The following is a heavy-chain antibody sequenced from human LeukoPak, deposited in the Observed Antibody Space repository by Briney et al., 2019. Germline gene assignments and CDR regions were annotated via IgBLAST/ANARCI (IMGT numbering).Heavy chain of an antibody. V-gene: IGHV3-30*18. J-gene: IGHJ4*02. CDR3: AKSESDPYDSSGYYGVIDY. CDR1: GFTFSSYG. CDR2: TPYDGSNK. Sequence: QPGRSLRLSCAASGFTFSSYGMHWVRQAPGKGLEWVAVTPYDGSNKYYADSVKGRFTISRDNSNNTLYLQMNSLRAEDTAVYYCAKSESDPYDSSGYYGVIDYWGQGTLVTVSS. D-gene: IGHD3-22*01.